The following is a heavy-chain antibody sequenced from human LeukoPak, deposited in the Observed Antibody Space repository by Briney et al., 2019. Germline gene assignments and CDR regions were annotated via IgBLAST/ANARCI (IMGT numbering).Heavy chain of an antibody. CDR2: ISSRSSAI. Sequence: GGSLRLSCAASGFTFSSFSMNWVRQAPGKGLEWISYISSRSSAIYYADSVKGRFTISRDNAKNSLYLQMNSLRDEDTAVYYCARDGGYGVNAAFDIWGQGTMVTVSS. CDR3: ARDGGYGVNAAFDI. CDR1: GFTFSSFS. D-gene: IGHD4-23*01. J-gene: IGHJ3*02. V-gene: IGHV3-48*02.